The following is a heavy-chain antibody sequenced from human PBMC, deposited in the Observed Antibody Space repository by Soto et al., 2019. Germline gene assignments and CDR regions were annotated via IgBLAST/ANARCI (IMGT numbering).Heavy chain of an antibody. D-gene: IGHD6-13*01. CDR2: IYSGGST. CDR3: ARDLVHSSSWLRGGWFDP. V-gene: IGHV3-53*01. Sequence: GGSLRLSCAASGFTVSSNYMSWVRQAPGKGLEWVSVIYSGGSTYYADSVKGRFTISRDNSKNTLYLQMNSLRAEDTAVYYCARDLVHSSSWLRGGWFDPWGQGTLVTVSS. CDR1: GFTVSSNY. J-gene: IGHJ5*02.